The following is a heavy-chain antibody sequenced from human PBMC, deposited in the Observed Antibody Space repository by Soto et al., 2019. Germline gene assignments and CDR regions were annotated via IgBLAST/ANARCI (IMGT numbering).Heavy chain of an antibody. D-gene: IGHD3-9*01. CDR1: GYSFTIYW. V-gene: IGHV5-51*01. Sequence: GEALKISCNGSGYSFTIYWIGLVLQMPGKGLDWMGIIYPCGSDDIYSSPFQCQVTIPADKSISTADLPWRSLKASDTATYYRARLVGKSYDILTGPNFDYWGQGTLVTVS. CDR3: ARLVGKSYDILTGPNFDY. CDR2: IYPCGSDD. J-gene: IGHJ4*02.